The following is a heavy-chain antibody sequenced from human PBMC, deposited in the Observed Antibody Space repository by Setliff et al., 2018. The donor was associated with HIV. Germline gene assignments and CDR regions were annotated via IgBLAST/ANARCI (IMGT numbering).Heavy chain of an antibody. Sequence: LSLTCSVSGGSMSTYYWSWIRQPAGKRLEWIGRVYTSGSTIYNPSLRSRVTMSVDTSKSQFSLKLNSVAAADTAVYYCARVFPPIRGAPFGTPPGALDIWGQGTMVTVSS. V-gene: IGHV4-4*07. CDR3: ARVFPPIRGAPFGTPPGALDI. CDR1: GGSMSTYY. CDR2: VYTSGST. J-gene: IGHJ3*02. D-gene: IGHD2-15*01.